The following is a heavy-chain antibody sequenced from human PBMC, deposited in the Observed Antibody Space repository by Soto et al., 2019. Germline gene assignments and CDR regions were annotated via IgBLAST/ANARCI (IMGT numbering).Heavy chain of an antibody. D-gene: IGHD6-25*01. V-gene: IGHV4-31*03. J-gene: IGHJ4*02. CDR1: GGSIRSGSYY. CDR3: ARQRPEAQYFDY. Sequence: QVQLQESGPGLVKPSQTLSLTCTVSGGSIRSGSYYWTWIRQQQGKGLEWIGYIYYSGSTYYNPSRESRVTISVDTSKNQFPLKLSSVTAADTAVYYWARQRPEAQYFDYWGQGTPVTVAS. CDR2: IYYSGST.